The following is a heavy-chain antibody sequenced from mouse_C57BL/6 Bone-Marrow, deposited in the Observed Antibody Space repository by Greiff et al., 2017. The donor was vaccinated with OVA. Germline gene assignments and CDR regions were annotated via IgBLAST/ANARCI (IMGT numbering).Heavy chain of an antibody. D-gene: IGHD4-1*01. CDR1: GFTFSSYA. Sequence: EVMLVESGGGLVKPGGSLKLSCAASGFTFSSYAMSWVRQTPEKRLEWVATISDGGSYTYYPDNVKGRFTISRDNAKNNLYLQMSHLKSEDTAMYYCAREENCFPFDYWGQGTTLTVSS. V-gene: IGHV5-4*01. CDR3: AREENCFPFDY. J-gene: IGHJ2*01. CDR2: ISDGGSYT.